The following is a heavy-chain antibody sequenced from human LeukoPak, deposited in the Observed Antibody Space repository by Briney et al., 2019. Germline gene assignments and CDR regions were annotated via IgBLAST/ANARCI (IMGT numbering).Heavy chain of an antibody. D-gene: IGHD2-21*02. Sequence: PSETLSLTCTVSGGSISSYYWSWIRQPPGKGLEWIGYIYYSGSTNYNPSLKSRVTISVDTSKNQFSLKLGSVTAADTAVYYCAREGRMVVTNVDAFDIWGQGTMVTVSS. CDR2: IYYSGST. CDR3: AREGRMVVTNVDAFDI. CDR1: GGSISSYY. V-gene: IGHV4-59*01. J-gene: IGHJ3*02.